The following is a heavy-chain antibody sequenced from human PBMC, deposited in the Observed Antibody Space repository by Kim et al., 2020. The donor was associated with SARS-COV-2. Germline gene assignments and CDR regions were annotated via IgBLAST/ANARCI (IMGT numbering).Heavy chain of an antibody. D-gene: IGHD2-2*01. Sequence: GGSLRLSCAASGFTFSSYSMNWVRQAPGKGLEWVSSISSSSSYIYYADSVKGRFTISRDNAKNSLYLQMNSLRAEDTAVYYCAREDVVVPAAVIDYWGQGTLVTVSS. J-gene: IGHJ4*02. CDR2: ISSSSSYI. CDR3: AREDVVVPAAVIDY. CDR1: GFTFSSYS. V-gene: IGHV3-21*01.